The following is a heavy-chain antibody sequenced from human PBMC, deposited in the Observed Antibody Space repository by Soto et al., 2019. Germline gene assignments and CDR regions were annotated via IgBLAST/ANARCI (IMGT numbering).Heavy chain of an antibody. CDR2: INAGNGNT. CDR3: SGSYSYYGMDV. CDR1: GYTFTSYA. J-gene: IGHJ6*02. Sequence: ASVTVSCQASGYTFTSYAMHWVRQAPGQRLEWMGWINAGNGNTKYSQKFQGRVTITRDTSASTAYMELSSLRSEDTAVYYCSGSYSYYGMDVWGQGTTVTVSS. D-gene: IGHD3-10*01. V-gene: IGHV1-3*01.